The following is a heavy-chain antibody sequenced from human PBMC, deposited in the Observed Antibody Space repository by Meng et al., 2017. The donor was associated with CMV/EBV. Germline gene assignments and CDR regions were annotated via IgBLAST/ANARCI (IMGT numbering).Heavy chain of an antibody. CDR2: ISSNGGST. J-gene: IGHJ6*02. D-gene: IGHD4-11*01. V-gene: IGHV3-64*02. CDR1: GFTFSSYA. CDR3: ARVGEVTTGDYYYYGMDV. Sequence: GESLKISCAASGFTFSSYAMHWVRQAPGKGLEYVSAISSNGGSTYYADSVKGRFTISRDNSKNTLYLQMRSLRAEDMAVYYCARVGEVTTGDYYYYGMDVWGQGTTVTVSS.